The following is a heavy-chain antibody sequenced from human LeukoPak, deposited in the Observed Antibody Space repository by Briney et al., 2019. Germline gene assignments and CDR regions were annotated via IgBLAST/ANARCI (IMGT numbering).Heavy chain of an antibody. Sequence: GGSLRLSCAASGFTFSHYSMNWVRQAPGKGLEWVSSISSSSSYIYYADSVKGRFTISRENSKNTLYLQMNSLSAEDTAVYYCAKDRTAGYDGLVDYWGQGTLVTVSS. V-gene: IGHV3-21*01. J-gene: IGHJ4*02. CDR3: AKDRTAGYDGLVDY. CDR2: ISSSSSYI. D-gene: IGHD5-12*01. CDR1: GFTFSHYS.